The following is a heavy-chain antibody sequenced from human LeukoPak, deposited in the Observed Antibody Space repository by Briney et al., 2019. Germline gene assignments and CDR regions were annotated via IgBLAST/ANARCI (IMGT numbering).Heavy chain of an antibody. CDR1: GGSISSYY. V-gene: IGHV4-59*01. Sequence: SETLSLTCTVSGGSISSYYWSWIRQPPGKGPEWIGYIYYSGSTNYNPSLKSRVTISVDASKNQFSLKLSSVTAADTAVYYCARIGLERRDRYYYGMDVWGQGTTVTVSS. J-gene: IGHJ6*02. D-gene: IGHD1-1*01. CDR3: ARIGLERRDRYYYGMDV. CDR2: IYYSGST.